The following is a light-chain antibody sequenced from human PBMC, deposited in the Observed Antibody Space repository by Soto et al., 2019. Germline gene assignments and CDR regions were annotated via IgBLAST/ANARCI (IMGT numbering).Light chain of an antibody. CDR2: EDS. Sequence: QSALTQPASVSGSPGQSITISCTGTSSDVGSYNLVSWYQQHPGKVPKIMIYEDSKRPSGAPNRFSGSKSGNTASLTISGLQAEDEADYYCCSDAGSSTWVFGTGTKLTVL. CDR1: SSDVGSYNL. J-gene: IGLJ1*01. V-gene: IGLV2-23*01. CDR3: CSDAGSSTWV.